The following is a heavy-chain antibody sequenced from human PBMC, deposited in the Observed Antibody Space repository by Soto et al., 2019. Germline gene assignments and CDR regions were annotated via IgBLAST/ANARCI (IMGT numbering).Heavy chain of an antibody. J-gene: IGHJ3*02. D-gene: IGHD3-3*01. CDR1: GGSFSGYY. CDR3: ASSYYDFWSGYHRDPLDI. CDR2: INHSGST. Sequence: SETLSLTCAVYGGSFSGYYWSWIRQPPGKGLEWIGEINHSGSTNYNPSLKSRVTISVDTSKNQFSLKLSSVTAADTAVYYCASSYYDFWSGYHRDPLDIWGQGTMVTVSS. V-gene: IGHV4-34*01.